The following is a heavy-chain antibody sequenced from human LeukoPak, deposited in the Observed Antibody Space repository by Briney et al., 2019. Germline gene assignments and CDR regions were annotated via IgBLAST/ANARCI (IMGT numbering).Heavy chain of an antibody. CDR2: MYYSGST. Sequence: PSQTLSLTCTVSGDSISSSGYYWSWIRQPPGKGLEWIGYMYYSGSTYYNPSLKSRVTISVDRPKNQFSLKLSSVTAADTAVYYCARDAEYYYGSGSYSSGIDVWGQGTTVTVSS. D-gene: IGHD3-10*01. J-gene: IGHJ6*02. V-gene: IGHV4-31*03. CDR3: ARDAEYYYGSGSYSSGIDV. CDR1: GDSISSSGYY.